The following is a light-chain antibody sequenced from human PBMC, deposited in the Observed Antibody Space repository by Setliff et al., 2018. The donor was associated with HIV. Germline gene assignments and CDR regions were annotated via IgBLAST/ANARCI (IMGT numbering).Light chain of an antibody. CDR3: QSYDNRLSGSAV. CDR1: NSNIGTTT. V-gene: IGLV1-40*01. CDR2: DNT. J-gene: IGLJ1*01. Sequence: QSVLTQSPSVSGTPGQRVTISCSGSNSNIGTTTVNWYQRLPGAAPKLLIYDNTNRPSGVPDRFSGSKSGTSASLAITGLQPEDEADYYCQSYDNRLSGSAVFGTGTKGTVL.